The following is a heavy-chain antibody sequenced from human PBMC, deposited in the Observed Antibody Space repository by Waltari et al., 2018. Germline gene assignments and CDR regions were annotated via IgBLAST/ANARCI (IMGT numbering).Heavy chain of an antibody. CDR1: GFTFSSYA. Sequence: EVQLLESGGGLVPPGGSLRLSCAASGFTFSSYAMSWVRQAPGKGLEWVSVIYSGGSTYYADSVKGRFTISRDNSKNTLYLQMNSLRAEDTAVYYCAKPQDDSSGFDAFDIWGQGTMVTVSS. CDR3: AKPQDDSSGFDAFDI. D-gene: IGHD3-22*01. V-gene: IGHV3-23*03. CDR2: IYSGGST. J-gene: IGHJ3*02.